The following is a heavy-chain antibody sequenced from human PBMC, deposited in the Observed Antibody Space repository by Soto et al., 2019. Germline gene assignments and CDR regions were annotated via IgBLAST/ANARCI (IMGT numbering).Heavy chain of an antibody. V-gene: IGHV3-23*01. D-gene: IGHD5-12*01. J-gene: IGHJ4*02. Sequence: PGGSLRLSCAASGFTFSSYAMSWVRQAPGKGLEWVSAISGSGGSTYYADSVKGRFTISRDNSKNTLYLQMNSLRAEDTAVYYCAKGYFRVPAHVDIVATILDYWGQGTLVTVSS. CDR3: AKGYFRVPAHVDIVATILDY. CDR2: ISGSGGST. CDR1: GFTFSSYA.